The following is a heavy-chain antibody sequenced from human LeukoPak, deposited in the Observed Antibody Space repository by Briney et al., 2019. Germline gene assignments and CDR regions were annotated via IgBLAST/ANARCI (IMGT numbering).Heavy chain of an antibody. Sequence: PGGSLRLSCAASGFSFSNYAMSWVRQAPGEGLEWVSVISGSGGSTYYADSVKGRFTISRDNSKNTLYLQMSSLGAEDTAVYYCAFPGVAASGRRLGFDYWGQGTLVTVSS. D-gene: IGHD6-13*01. V-gene: IGHV3-23*01. CDR2: ISGSGGST. CDR1: GFSFSNYA. CDR3: AFPGVAASGRRLGFDY. J-gene: IGHJ4*02.